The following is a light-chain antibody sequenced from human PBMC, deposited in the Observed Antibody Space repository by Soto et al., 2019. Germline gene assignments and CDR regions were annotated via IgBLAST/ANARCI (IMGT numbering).Light chain of an antibody. Sequence: EVVLTQSPDTLSLSPGETATLSCRASQSVDRYVAWYQQKVGQAPRLLVYGASSRATGIPDRFSGSGSGTDFTLTISRLEPEDFEVYYCQPYGGSPMTLGQGTKVDIK. CDR1: QSVDRY. CDR3: QPYGGSPMT. J-gene: IGKJ1*01. CDR2: GAS. V-gene: IGKV3-20*01.